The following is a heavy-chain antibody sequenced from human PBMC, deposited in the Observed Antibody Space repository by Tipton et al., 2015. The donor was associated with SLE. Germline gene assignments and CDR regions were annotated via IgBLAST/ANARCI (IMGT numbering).Heavy chain of an antibody. CDR3: ARGSPTSDWYFDL. CDR1: GGSINSYY. D-gene: IGHD1-26*01. Sequence: TLSLTCTVSGGSINSYYWSWIRQPAEKGLEWIGRINTSRSTDYNPSLKSRVTMSVDTSKNQFSLKLSSVTAADTAVYYCARGSPTSDWYFDLWGRGTLVTVSS. J-gene: IGHJ2*01. V-gene: IGHV4-4*07. CDR2: INTSRST.